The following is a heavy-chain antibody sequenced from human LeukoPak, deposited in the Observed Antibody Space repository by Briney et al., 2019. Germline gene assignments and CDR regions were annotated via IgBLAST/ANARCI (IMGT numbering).Heavy chain of an antibody. CDR1: GYSISSGYY. V-gene: IGHV4-38-2*01. CDR3: AHDLIRGRWFDP. D-gene: IGHD3-16*01. CDR2: IYHSGST. J-gene: IGHJ5*02. Sequence: PSETLSLTCAVSGYSISSGYYWGWIRQPPGKGLEWIGSIYHSGSTYYNPSLKSRVTISVDTSKNHFSLKLSSVTAADTAVYYCAHDLIRGRWFDPWGQGTLVTVSS.